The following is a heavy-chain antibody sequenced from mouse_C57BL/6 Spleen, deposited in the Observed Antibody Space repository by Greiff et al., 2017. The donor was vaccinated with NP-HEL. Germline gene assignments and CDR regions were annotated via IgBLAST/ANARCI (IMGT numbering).Heavy chain of an antibody. V-gene: IGHV1-26*01. CDR1: GYTFTDYY. Sequence: VQLQQSGPELVKPGASVKISCKASGYTFTDYYMNWVKQSHGKSLEWIGDINPNNGGTSYNQKFKGKATLTVDKSSSTAYMELRSLTSEDSAVYYCAGYLAMDYWGQGTSVTVSS. CDR3: AGYLAMDY. J-gene: IGHJ4*01. CDR2: INPNNGGT.